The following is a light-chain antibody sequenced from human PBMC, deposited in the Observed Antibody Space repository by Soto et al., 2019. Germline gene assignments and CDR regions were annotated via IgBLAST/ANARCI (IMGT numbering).Light chain of an antibody. J-gene: IGKJ1*01. V-gene: IGKV3-20*01. CDR3: QQYGSSPPRT. Sequence: EIVLTQSPGILSLSPGERATLSCRAIQSVSNDFLAWYQQNPGQAPRLLIYGASTRATDVPDRFSGSGSGADFTLSISRLEPEDFAVYYCQQYGSSPPRTFGQGTKVDIK. CDR2: GAS. CDR1: QSVSNDF.